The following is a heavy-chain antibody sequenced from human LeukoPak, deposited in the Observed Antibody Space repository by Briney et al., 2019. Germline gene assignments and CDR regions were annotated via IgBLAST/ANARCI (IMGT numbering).Heavy chain of an antibody. CDR2: ISAYNGNT. J-gene: IGHJ4*02. D-gene: IGHD6-13*01. Sequence: ASVKVSCKASGYTFTSYGISWVRQAPGQGLEWMGWISAYNGNTNYAQKLQGRVTMTTDTSTSTAYMELRSLRSDDTAVYYCARDSGRRLPGGSSRDYWGQGTLVTVSS. V-gene: IGHV1-18*01. CDR1: GYTFTSYG. CDR3: ARDSGRRLPGGSSRDY.